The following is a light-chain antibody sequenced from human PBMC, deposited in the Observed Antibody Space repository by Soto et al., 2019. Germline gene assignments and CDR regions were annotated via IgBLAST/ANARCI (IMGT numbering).Light chain of an antibody. Sequence: QSALTQPRSVSGSPGQSVPISCTGTSSDVGGYNYVSWYQQHPGKAPKLMIYDVSKRPSGVPDRFSGSKSGNTASLTISGHQAEDEADYYCCSYAGSYTYVFGTGTQLTVL. J-gene: IGLJ1*01. CDR2: DVS. V-gene: IGLV2-11*01. CDR3: CSYAGSYTYV. CDR1: SSDVGGYNY.